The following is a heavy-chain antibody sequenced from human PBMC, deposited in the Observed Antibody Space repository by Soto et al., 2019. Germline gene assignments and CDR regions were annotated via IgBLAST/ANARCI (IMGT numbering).Heavy chain of an antibody. D-gene: IGHD3-10*01. Sequence: PSETLSLTCAVYGGSFSGYYWSWIRQPPGKGLEWIGEINHSGSTNYNPSLKSRVTISVDTSKNQFSLKLSSVTAADTAVYYCAREKVTMVRGIRGYYYMDVWGKGTTVT. CDR2: INHSGST. J-gene: IGHJ6*03. V-gene: IGHV4-34*01. CDR3: AREKVTMVRGIRGYYYMDV. CDR1: GGSFSGYY.